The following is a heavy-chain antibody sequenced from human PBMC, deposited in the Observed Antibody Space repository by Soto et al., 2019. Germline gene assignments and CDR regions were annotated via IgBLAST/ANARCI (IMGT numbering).Heavy chain of an antibody. Sequence: QVQLVQSGAEVKKPGASVKVSCKASGYTFTSYYMHWVRQAPGQGLEWRGIINPSGGSTSYAQKFQGRVTMTRDTSTSTVYMELSSLRSEDTAVYYCARDYGALIAVAGTPLDYWGQGTLVTVSS. CDR3: ARDYGALIAVAGTPLDY. CDR2: INPSGGST. D-gene: IGHD6-19*01. V-gene: IGHV1-46*01. CDR1: GYTFTSYY. J-gene: IGHJ4*02.